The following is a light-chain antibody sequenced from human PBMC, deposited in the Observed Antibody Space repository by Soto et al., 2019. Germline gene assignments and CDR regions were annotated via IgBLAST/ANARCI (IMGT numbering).Light chain of an antibody. CDR1: QSVGTF. J-gene: IGKJ1*01. CDR3: QQCNDWPQWT. CDR2: DAS. V-gene: IGKV3-11*01. Sequence: VLTQYQATLSLSPGERATLSCRASQSVGTFFAWYQQKPGQAPRLLIYDASNRATGIPPRFSGSGSGTDFTLTISSLEPEDFAVYYCQQCNDWPQWTFGQGTKVDIK.